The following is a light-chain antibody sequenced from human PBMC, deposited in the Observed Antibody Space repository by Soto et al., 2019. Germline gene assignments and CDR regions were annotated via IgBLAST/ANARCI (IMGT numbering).Light chain of an antibody. CDR2: DVN. CDR3: CSCAGRSTSV. CDR1: SSDVGGYDS. J-gene: IGLJ1*01. Sequence: QSALTQPRSVSGSPGQSVTISCTGTSSDVGGYDSVSWYQQHPGKAPKLMIYDVNKCPSGVPDRFSGSKSGNTASLTISGLQADDEADYYCCSCAGRSTSVFGTGTKVTVL. V-gene: IGLV2-11*01.